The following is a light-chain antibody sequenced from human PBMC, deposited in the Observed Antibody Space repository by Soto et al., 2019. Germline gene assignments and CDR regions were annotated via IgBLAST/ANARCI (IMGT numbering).Light chain of an antibody. CDR2: KAS. CDR1: QTISSW. Sequence: IPVTPSPSTLSGSVGDRVTITCRASQTISSWVAWYQQKPGKGPKLLIYKASHLESGVPSRFSGSGSGTEFTLTISSLQPGDFATYYCQHYNTYPWTFGRGTKVDIK. J-gene: IGKJ1*01. CDR3: QHYNTYPWT. V-gene: IGKV1-5*03.